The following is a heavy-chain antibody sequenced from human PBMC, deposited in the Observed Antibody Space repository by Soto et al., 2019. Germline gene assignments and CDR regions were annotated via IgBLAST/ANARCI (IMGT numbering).Heavy chain of an antibody. CDR3: ARGTTIFGVAAYSYYEMEV. D-gene: IGHD3-3*01. V-gene: IGHV1-69*01. CDR2: IVPAFGTP. CDR1: GGTFSNYA. Sequence: SVKVSFTASGGTFSNYAISWVRQATGQGLEWMGGIVPAFGTPNYAQNLQGRITITADDSTTTVYMDLSSLRSEDTAVYYCARGTTIFGVAAYSYYEMEVWGQGTTVNVS. J-gene: IGHJ6*02.